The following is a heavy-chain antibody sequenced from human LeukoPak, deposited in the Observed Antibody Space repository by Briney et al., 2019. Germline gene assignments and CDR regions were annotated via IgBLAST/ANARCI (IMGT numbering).Heavy chain of an antibody. J-gene: IGHJ6*02. V-gene: IGHV4-34*01. D-gene: IGHD3-10*01. Sequence: SETLSLTCAVYGGSFSDYYWTWIRQSPGKGLEWIGEINHSGATDYNPSLKSRVTISVDTSKNQFSLKVRSVTAADTAVYYCARRVRGVIISFYYYNGLDVWGQGTTVTVSS. CDR1: GGSFSDYY. CDR3: ARRVRGVIISFYYYNGLDV. CDR2: INHSGAT.